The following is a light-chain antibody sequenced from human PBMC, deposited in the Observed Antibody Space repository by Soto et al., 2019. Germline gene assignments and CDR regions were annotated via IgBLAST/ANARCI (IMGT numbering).Light chain of an antibody. J-gene: IGKJ4*01. Sequence: EIVLTQSPATLSLSPGERATLSCRASQSVSSYLAWYQQKPGQAPRLLIYDASNRATGIPARFSGSGSGTDFPLTISSLEPEDFAVYYCQQYNNWPLTFGGGTKVEIK. CDR3: QQYNNWPLT. V-gene: IGKV3-11*01. CDR1: QSVSSY. CDR2: DAS.